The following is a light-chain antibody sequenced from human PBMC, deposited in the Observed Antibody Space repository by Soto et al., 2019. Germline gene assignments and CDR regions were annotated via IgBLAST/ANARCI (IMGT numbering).Light chain of an antibody. CDR3: QQYHSAPQT. J-gene: IGKJ1*01. V-gene: IGKV4-1*01. CDR2: WAS. CDR1: QSVLFSPNNKNY. Sequence: DIVMTQSPDSLAVSLGERATINCKSSQSVLFSPNNKNYLAWYQQKPGQPPKLLIYWASTRESGVPDRFSGSGSGTDSTLTISSLQAEDVAFYYCQQYHSAPQTFGQGTKVEI.